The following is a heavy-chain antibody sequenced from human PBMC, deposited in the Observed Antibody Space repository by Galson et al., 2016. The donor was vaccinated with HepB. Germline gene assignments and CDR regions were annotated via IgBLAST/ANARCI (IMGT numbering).Heavy chain of an antibody. D-gene: IGHD3-22*01. V-gene: IGHV5-10-1*01. CDR3: ARHRYYYDSSCYYYAMGY. CDR1: GYSFTSYW. J-gene: IGHJ4*02. CDR2: IDPSDSYT. Sequence: SGAEVKKPGESLRISCKGSGYSFTSYWISWVRQMPGKGLEWMGRIDPSDSYTNYSPSFQGHVTISADKSMSTAYLQWSRLKASDTAMYYCARHRYYYDSSCYYYAMGYWGQGTLATVSS.